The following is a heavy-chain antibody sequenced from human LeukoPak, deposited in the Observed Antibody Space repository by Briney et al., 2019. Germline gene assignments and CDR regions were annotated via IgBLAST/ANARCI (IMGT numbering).Heavy chain of an antibody. D-gene: IGHD3-22*01. CDR2: MNPNSGNT. Sequence: ASVKVSCKASGYTFTSYDINWVRQATGQGLEWMGWMNPNSGNTGYAQKFQGRVTMTRNTSISTAYMELSSLRSEDTAVYYCARGGSPGYYDSSGYEEDAFDIWGQGTMVTVSS. J-gene: IGHJ3*02. V-gene: IGHV1-8*01. CDR3: ARGGSPGYYDSSGYEEDAFDI. CDR1: GYTFTSYD.